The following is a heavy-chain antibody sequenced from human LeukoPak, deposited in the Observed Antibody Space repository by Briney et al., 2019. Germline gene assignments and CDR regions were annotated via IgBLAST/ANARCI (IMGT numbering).Heavy chain of an antibody. V-gene: IGHV3-49*04. CDR3: TRDPVDTAMVTSFDY. CDR2: IRSKAYGGTT. J-gene: IGHJ4*02. D-gene: IGHD5-18*01. CDR1: GFTFSDFA. Sequence: GGSLRLSCAASGFTFSDFAMTWVRQAPGKGLEWVGFIRSKAYGGTTEYAASVKGRFTISRDDSKSIAYLQMNSLKTEDTAVYYCTRDPVDTAMVTSFDYWGQGTLVTVSS.